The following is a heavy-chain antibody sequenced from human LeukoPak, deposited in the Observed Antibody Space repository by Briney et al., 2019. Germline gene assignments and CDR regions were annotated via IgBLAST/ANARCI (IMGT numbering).Heavy chain of an antibody. CDR1: GGSISSSYYY. J-gene: IGHJ4*02. CDR2: IYYSGST. D-gene: IGHD3-22*01. CDR3: ASVARDSSGYHYFDY. Sequence: PSETLSLTCTVSGGSISSSYYYWGWIRQPPGKGLEWIGNIYYSGSTYYNPSLKSRVTISVDTSKNQFSLKLSSVTAADTAVYYCASVARDSSGYHYFDYWGQGTLVTVSS. V-gene: IGHV4-39*01.